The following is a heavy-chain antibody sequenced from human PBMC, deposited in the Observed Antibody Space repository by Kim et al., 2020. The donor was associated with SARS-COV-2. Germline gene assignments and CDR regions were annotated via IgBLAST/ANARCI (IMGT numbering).Heavy chain of an antibody. CDR1: GYTFSRYY. Sequence: ASVKVSCKASGYTFSRYYIHWVRQAPGQGLEWMGIINPSGGSTNYAQKFQGRVTMTRDTSTTTVYMELSSLRSDDTAVYYCARDRADYQLLYYMDVWGKGTTVTVSS. J-gene: IGHJ6*03. CDR3: ARDRADYQLLYYMDV. D-gene: IGHD2-2*01. V-gene: IGHV1-46*01. CDR2: INPSGGST.